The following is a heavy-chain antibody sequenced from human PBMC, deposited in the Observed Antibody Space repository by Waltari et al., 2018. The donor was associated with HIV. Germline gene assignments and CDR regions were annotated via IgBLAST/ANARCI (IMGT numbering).Heavy chain of an antibody. D-gene: IGHD2-2*01. V-gene: IGHV4-34*01. CDR1: GGSFSGSY. CDR2: INHSGST. J-gene: IGHJ6*02. CDR3: ARARLVSRGQYCSTTSCLPHYYYYYGMDV. Sequence: QVQLRQWGAGLLKPSETLSLTCAVYGGSFSGSYWSWIRQPQGKGLEWIGDINHSGSTNYTPSLKSRITISVDTSKNQFSLKLTSVTAADTALFYCARARLVSRGQYCSTTSCLPHYYYYYGMDVRGQGTTVTVSS.